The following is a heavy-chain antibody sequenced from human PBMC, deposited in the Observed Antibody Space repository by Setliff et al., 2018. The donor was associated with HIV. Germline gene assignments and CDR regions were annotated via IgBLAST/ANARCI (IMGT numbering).Heavy chain of an antibody. D-gene: IGHD1-26*01. CDR3: AKGSWLDY. Sequence: GESLKISCAASGFTFSSYAMSWVRQAPGKGLEWVSLIYSGGSSTYYADSVKGRFTISRDNSKNTLYLQMNSLRAEDTAVYYCAKGSWLDYWGQGTLVTVSS. CDR1: GFTFSSYA. V-gene: IGHV3-23*03. CDR2: IYSGGSST. J-gene: IGHJ4*02.